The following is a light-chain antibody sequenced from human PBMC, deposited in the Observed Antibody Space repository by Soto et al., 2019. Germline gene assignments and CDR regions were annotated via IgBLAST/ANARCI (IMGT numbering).Light chain of an antibody. Sequence: EIVLTQSPGTLSLSPGERATLSCRASQSVTSSYLAWYQQKPGQAPRLLIYGASSRATGIPDRFSGSGSGTDFTLTISGLEHEDFAVYYCQQYASSPPMYTFGQGTRLEIK. V-gene: IGKV3-20*01. CDR2: GAS. J-gene: IGKJ5*01. CDR1: QSVTSSY. CDR3: QQYASSPPMYT.